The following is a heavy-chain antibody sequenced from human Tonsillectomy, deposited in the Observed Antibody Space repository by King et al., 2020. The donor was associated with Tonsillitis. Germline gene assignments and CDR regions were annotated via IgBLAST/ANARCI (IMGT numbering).Heavy chain of an antibody. D-gene: IGHD5-24*01. CDR2: ISGDGYST. CDR3: AKDLIPHRRGGYPIGNAFDI. Sequence: VQLVESGGGAIQPGGSLRLSCAASGFSFDDYAMHWVRQAPGKGLEWVSLISGDGYSTFYAGSMKGRFTISRDNSKNSLYLQMNSLRTEDTAFYFCAKDLIPHRRGGYPIGNAFDIWGQGTMVTVSS. V-gene: IGHV3-43*02. J-gene: IGHJ3*02. CDR1: GFSFDDYA.